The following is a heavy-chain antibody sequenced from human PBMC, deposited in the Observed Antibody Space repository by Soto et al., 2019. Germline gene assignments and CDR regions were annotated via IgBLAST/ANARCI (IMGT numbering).Heavy chain of an antibody. CDR2: IYYSGST. CDR3: ARDNYYDSSGAFDI. J-gene: IGHJ3*02. Sequence: SETLSLTYTVSGSSISSYYWSWIRQPPGKGLEWIGYIYYSGSTNYNPSLKSRVTISVDTSKNQFSLKLSSVTAADTAVYYCARDNYYDSSGAFDIWGQGTMVT. CDR1: GSSISSYY. V-gene: IGHV4-59*01. D-gene: IGHD3-22*01.